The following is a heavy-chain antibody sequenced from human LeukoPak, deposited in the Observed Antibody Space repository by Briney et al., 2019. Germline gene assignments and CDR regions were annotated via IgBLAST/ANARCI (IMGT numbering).Heavy chain of an antibody. D-gene: IGHD2-2*02. V-gene: IGHV4-31*03. Sequence: NSSQTLSPTCTVSGGSISSGGYYWSWIRQHPGKGLEWIGYIYYSGSTYYNPSLKSRVTISVDTSKNQFSLKLSSVTAADTAVYYCARDLYGMRFDPWGQGTLVTVSS. CDR2: IYYSGST. CDR3: ARDLYGMRFDP. J-gene: IGHJ5*02. CDR1: GGSISSGGYY.